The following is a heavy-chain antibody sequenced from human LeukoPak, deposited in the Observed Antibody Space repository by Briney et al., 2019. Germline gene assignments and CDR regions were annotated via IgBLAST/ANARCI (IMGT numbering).Heavy chain of an antibody. CDR1: GGTFSSYA. V-gene: IGHV1-69*13. Sequence: SVKVSCKASGGTFSSYAISWVRQAPGRGLEWMGGTIPIFGTANYAQKFQGRVTITADESTSTAYMELSSLRSEDTAVYYCAREGCSSTSCYAYWFDPWGQGTLVTVSS. CDR3: AREGCSSTSCYAYWFDP. D-gene: IGHD2-2*01. J-gene: IGHJ5*02. CDR2: TIPIFGTA.